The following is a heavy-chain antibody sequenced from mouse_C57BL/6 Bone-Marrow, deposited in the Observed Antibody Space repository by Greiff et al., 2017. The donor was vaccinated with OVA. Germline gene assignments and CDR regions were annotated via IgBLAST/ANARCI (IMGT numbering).Heavy chain of an antibody. V-gene: IGHV1-81*01. CDR1: GYTFTSYG. CDR2: IYPRSGNT. J-gene: IGHJ2*01. CDR3: AIPYYYAYY. Sequence: VKLMESGAELARPGASVKLSCKASGYTFTSYGISWVKQRTGQGLEWIGEIYPRSGNTYYNEKFKGKATLTADKSSSTAYMELRSLTSEDSAVYFCAIPYYYAYYWGQGTTLTVSS. D-gene: IGHD1-1*01.